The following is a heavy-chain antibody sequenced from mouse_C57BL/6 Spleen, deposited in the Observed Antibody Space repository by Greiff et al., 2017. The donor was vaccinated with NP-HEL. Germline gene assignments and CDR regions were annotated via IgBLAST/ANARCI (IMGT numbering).Heavy chain of an antibody. CDR2: ISSGSSTI. CDR3: ARKESNPYAMDY. V-gene: IGHV5-17*01. J-gene: IGHJ4*01. D-gene: IGHD2-5*01. Sequence: EVKLMESGGGLVKPGGSLKLSCAASGFTFSDYGMHWVRQAPEKGLEWVAYISSGSSTIYYADTVKGRFTISRDNAKNTLFLQMTSLRAEDTAMYYCARKESNPYAMDYWGQGTSVTVSS. CDR1: GFTFSDYG.